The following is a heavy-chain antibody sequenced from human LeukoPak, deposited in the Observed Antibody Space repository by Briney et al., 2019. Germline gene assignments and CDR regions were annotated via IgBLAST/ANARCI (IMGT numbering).Heavy chain of an antibody. D-gene: IGHD3-10*01. Sequence: SETLSLTCTVSRGSINNYYWSWIRQPPGKGLEWIGYIYYTGSTNYNPSLKSRVTISVDTSNNQFSLKLSSVTAADTAVYFCARFSTMLDYWGQGTLVTVSS. V-gene: IGHV4-59*01. CDR2: IYYTGST. J-gene: IGHJ4*02. CDR1: RGSINNYY. CDR3: ARFSTMLDY.